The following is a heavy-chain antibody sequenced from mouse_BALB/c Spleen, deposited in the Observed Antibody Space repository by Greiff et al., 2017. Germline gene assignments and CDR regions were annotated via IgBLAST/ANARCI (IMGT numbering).Heavy chain of an antibody. Sequence: QVQLQQPGAELVKPGASVKLSCKASGYTFTSYWMHWVKQRPGQGLEWIGEINPSNGRTNYTQKFKGKATLTVDESSSTAYMQLSSLTSEDSAVYYCARSGDGPWYFDVWGAGTTVTVSS. CDR3: ARSGDGPWYFDV. V-gene: IGHV1S81*02. D-gene: IGHD2-3*01. J-gene: IGHJ1*01. CDR2: INPSNGRT. CDR1: GYTFTSYW.